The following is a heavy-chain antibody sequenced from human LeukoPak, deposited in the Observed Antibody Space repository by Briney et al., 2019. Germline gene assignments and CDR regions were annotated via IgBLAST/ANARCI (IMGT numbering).Heavy chain of an antibody. CDR2: FSAYNGNT. J-gene: IGHJ4*02. D-gene: IGHD4-17*01. Sequence: GASVKVSCKASGYTFTSYGISWVRQAPGQGLEWMGWFSAYNGNTNYAQKLQGRVTMTTDTSTSAAYMELRSLRSDDTAVYYCAREAVTTVFDYWGQGTLVTVSS. CDR3: AREAVTTVFDY. CDR1: GYTFTSYG. V-gene: IGHV1-18*01.